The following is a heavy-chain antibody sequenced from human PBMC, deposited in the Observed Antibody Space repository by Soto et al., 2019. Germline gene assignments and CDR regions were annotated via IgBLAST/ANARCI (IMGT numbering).Heavy chain of an antibody. CDR2: ISYDGSNK. D-gene: IGHD3-22*01. CDR1: GFTFSSYA. V-gene: IGHV3-30-3*01. CDR3: ARVPLTYYYDSSGYYDY. J-gene: IGHJ4*02. Sequence: GGSLRLSCAASGFTFSSYAMHWVRQAPGKGLEWVAVISYDGSNKYYADSVKGRFTISRDNSKNTLYLQMNSLRAEDTAVYYCARVPLTYYYDSSGYYDYWGQGTLVTVSS.